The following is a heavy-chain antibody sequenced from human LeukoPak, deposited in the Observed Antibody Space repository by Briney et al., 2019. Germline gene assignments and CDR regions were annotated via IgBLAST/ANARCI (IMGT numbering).Heavy chain of an antibody. V-gene: IGHV1-18*01. Sequence: GASVKVSCKASGYTFTSYGISWVRQAPGQGLEWMGWISAYNGNTNYAQKLQGRVTMTTDTSTSTAYMELRSLRSDDTAVYYCARTMYYDATHSYYYYYYMDVWGKGTTVTVSS. CDR1: GYTFTSYG. J-gene: IGHJ6*03. CDR2: ISAYNGNT. CDR3: ARTMYYDATHSYYYYYYMDV. D-gene: IGHD3-3*01.